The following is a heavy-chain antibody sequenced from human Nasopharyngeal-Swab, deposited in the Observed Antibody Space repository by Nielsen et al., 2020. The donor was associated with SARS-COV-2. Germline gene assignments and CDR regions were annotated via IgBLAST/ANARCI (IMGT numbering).Heavy chain of an antibody. J-gene: IGHJ4*02. CDR3: ASCAGYSGYNCFDY. CDR1: GLTFSSYS. V-gene: IGHV3-21*06. D-gene: IGHD5-12*01. Sequence: GESLKISCVASGLTFSSYSMNWVRQVPGKGLEWVSSISSSGSNMFYADSVKGRFTITRDNAKNSVYLQMNSLRAEDTAVYYCASCAGYSGYNCFDYWGQGTLVTVSS. CDR2: ISSSGSNM.